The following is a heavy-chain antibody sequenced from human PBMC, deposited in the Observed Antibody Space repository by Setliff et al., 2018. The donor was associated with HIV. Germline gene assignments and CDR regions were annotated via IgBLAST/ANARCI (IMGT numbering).Heavy chain of an antibody. Sequence: SETLSLTCTVSGGSISSGDYYWTWIRQHPGKGLEWLGYIYYSGNTYYNPSLKGRVTISVDTSNNQLSLKLSSVTAADTAVYYCARAGYYDSAGYFDYWGQGTLVTVSS. CDR2: IYYSGNT. D-gene: IGHD3-22*01. CDR1: GGSISSGDYY. V-gene: IGHV4-31*03. CDR3: ARAGYYDSAGYFDY. J-gene: IGHJ4*02.